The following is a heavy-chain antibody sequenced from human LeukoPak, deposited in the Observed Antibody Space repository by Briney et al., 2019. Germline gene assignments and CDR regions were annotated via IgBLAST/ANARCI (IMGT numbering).Heavy chain of an antibody. D-gene: IGHD3-22*01. CDR2: IYTSGST. J-gene: IGHJ4*02. CDR1: GGSISSYY. CDR3: ARDKYYYDSSGYLFYY. Sequence: SETLSLTCTVSGGSISSYYWSWIRQPAGKGLEWIGRIYTSGSTNYNPSLTSRVTMSVDTSKNQFSLKLSSVTAADTAVYYCARDKYYYDSSGYLFYYWGQGTLVTVSS. V-gene: IGHV4-4*07.